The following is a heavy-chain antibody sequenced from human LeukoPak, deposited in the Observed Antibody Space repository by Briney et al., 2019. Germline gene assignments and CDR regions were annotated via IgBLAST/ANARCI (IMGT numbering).Heavy chain of an antibody. CDR2: ISWNSGSI. J-gene: IGHJ4*02. V-gene: IGHV3-9*01. Sequence: TGRSLRLSCAASGFTFDDYAMHWVRQAPGKGLEWVSGISWNSGSIGYADSVKGRFTISRDNAKNSLYLQMNSLRAEDTALYYCAKDGSSSGEDYYFDYWGQGTLVTVSS. CDR3: AKDGSSSGEDYYFDY. D-gene: IGHD6-13*01. CDR1: GFTFDDYA.